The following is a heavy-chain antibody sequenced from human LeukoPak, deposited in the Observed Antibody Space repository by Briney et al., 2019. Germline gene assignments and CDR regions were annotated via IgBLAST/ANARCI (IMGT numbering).Heavy chain of an antibody. CDR3: ARAEGDYDPLNWIDP. CDR2: ISGHTGNT. Sequence: GASVKVSCKASGYIFTNHAITWVRQAPGQGLEWMGWISGHTGNTIYAQKVQGRLTMTTDTSTSKAYMELRSLTSDDPAVYSCARAEGDYDPLNWIDPWGQGTRVTVSS. J-gene: IGHJ5*02. D-gene: IGHD3-16*01. CDR1: GYIFTNHA. V-gene: IGHV1-18*01.